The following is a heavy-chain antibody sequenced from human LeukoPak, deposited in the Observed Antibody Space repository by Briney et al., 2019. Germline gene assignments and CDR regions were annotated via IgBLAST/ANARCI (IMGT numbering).Heavy chain of an antibody. V-gene: IGHV3-11*04. CDR1: GFTVSSNY. J-gene: IGHJ4*02. CDR2: ISTSGNTI. Sequence: GGSLRLSCAASGFTVSSNYMSWIRQAPGKGLEWVSYISTSGNTIYYADSVKGRFTISRDNAKNSLYLQMNSLRAEDTAVYYCARTNGVSKFDYWGQGTLVTVSS. D-gene: IGHD2-8*01. CDR3: ARTNGVSKFDY.